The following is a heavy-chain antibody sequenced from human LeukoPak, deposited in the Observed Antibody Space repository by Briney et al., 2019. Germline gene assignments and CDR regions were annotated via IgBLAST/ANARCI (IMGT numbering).Heavy chain of an antibody. CDR1: GFTFDDYG. J-gene: IGHJ4*02. CDR3: ARGTLKAAATDFDY. V-gene: IGHV3-20*04. D-gene: IGHD6-13*01. Sequence: PGGSLRLSCAASGFTFDDYGMSWVRQAPGKGLEWVSGINWNGGSTGYADSVKGRFTISRDNAKNSLYLQMNSLRAEDTALYYCARGTLKAAATDFDYWGQGSLVTVSS. CDR2: INWNGGST.